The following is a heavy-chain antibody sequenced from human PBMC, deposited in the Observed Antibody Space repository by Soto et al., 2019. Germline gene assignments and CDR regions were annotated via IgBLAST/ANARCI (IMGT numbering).Heavy chain of an antibody. CDR2: ISGSGGST. CDR3: AKHPLLWWYMDV. J-gene: IGHJ6*03. Sequence: EVQLLESGGGLVQTGGSLRLSCAASGFTFSSHAMSWVRQAPGKGLEWVSAISGSGGSTYYADSVKGRFTISRDNSKNTLYLQMNSLRAEDTAGYYCAKHPLLWWYMDVSGKGTTVTVSS. D-gene: IGHD2-2*01. V-gene: IGHV3-23*01. CDR1: GFTFSSHA.